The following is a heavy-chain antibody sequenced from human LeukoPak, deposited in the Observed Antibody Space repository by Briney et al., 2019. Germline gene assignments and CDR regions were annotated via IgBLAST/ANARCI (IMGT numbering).Heavy chain of an antibody. CDR2: ISSSGSTI. V-gene: IGHV3-48*03. D-gene: IGHD3-9*01. CDR1: GFTFSSYE. Sequence: GGSLRLSCAASGFTFSSYEMNWVRQAPGKGLEWVSYISSSGSTIYYADSVKGRFTISRDNAKNSLYLQMNSLRAEDTAVYYCARDPYYDILTGLPPYYYYGMDVWGKGTTVTVSP. CDR3: ARDPYYDILTGLPPYYYYGMDV. J-gene: IGHJ6*04.